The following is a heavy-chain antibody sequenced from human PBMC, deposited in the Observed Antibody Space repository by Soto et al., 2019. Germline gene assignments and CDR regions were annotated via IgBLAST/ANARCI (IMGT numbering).Heavy chain of an antibody. D-gene: IGHD1-26*01. CDR3: ARAKGGYSGSYRFDY. Sequence: QVQLVQSGTEVKKPGASVKVSCKASGYTFSSYAMHWVRQAPGQRLEWMGWINAGNGDTKYSQKFQGRVTITRDTPASTVYRELSSLRSEDTAVYYCARAKGGYSGSYRFDYWGQGTLVTVSS. CDR2: INAGNGDT. V-gene: IGHV1-3*01. CDR1: GYTFSSYA. J-gene: IGHJ4*02.